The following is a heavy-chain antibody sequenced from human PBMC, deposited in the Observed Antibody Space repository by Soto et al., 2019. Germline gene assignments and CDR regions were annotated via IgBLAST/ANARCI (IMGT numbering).Heavy chain of an antibody. CDR2: IYYSGST. D-gene: IGHD6-19*01. Sequence: QVQLQESGPGLVKPSETLSLTCTVSGGSISSYYWSWIRQPPGKGLEWIGYIYYSGSTNYNPSLKSRVTISVDTSKNQFPLKLSSVTAADTAVYYCARHESSGWPFDYWGQGTLVTVSS. CDR1: GGSISSYY. CDR3: ARHESSGWPFDY. V-gene: IGHV4-59*08. J-gene: IGHJ4*02.